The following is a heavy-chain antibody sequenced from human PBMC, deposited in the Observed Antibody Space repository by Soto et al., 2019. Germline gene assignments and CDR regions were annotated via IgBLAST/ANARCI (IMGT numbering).Heavy chain of an antibody. D-gene: IGHD3-22*01. CDR3: AWEVYYYESPVHPAWFSP. CDR1: GFIFSSYN. J-gene: IGHJ5*02. Sequence: EVQLVESGGGLVKPGGSPRLSCAASGFIFSSYNMNWVRQAPGKGLEWVSRISSSGSYIHYADSVKGRFTISRDNPKNSLYLQMNSRRAEETAVYYCAWEVYYYESPVHPAWFSPRGQGTLVTVSS. V-gene: IGHV3-21*01. CDR2: ISSSGSYI.